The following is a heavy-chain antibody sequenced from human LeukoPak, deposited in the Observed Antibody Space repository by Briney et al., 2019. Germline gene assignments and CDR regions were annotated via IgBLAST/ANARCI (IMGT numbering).Heavy chain of an antibody. V-gene: IGHV4-30-2*01. D-gene: IGHD2-15*01. CDR1: GGSFSGYS. CDR3: AREVVVLHAFDI. CDR2: IYHSGST. J-gene: IGHJ3*02. Sequence: PSETLSLTCAVYGGSFSGYSWSWIRQPPGKGLEWIGYIYHSGSTYYNPSLKSRVTISVDRSKNQFSLKLSSVTAADTAVYYCAREVVVLHAFDIWGQGTMVTVSS.